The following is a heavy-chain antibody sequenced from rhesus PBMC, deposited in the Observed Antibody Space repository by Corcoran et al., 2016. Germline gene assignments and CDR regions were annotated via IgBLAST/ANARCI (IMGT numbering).Heavy chain of an antibody. V-gene: IGHV4-65*01. Sequence: QVQLQESGPGLVKPSETLSLTCAVSGGSISSSNWWSWIRQPPGKGLDWIGYISGSSGSTYYNPSLKSRVNISTDTSKNQFSLKLSSVTAADTAVYYCARGTGYSGSWNFFDYWGQGVLVTVSS. J-gene: IGHJ4*01. D-gene: IGHD6-25*01. CDR1: GGSISSSNW. CDR2: ISGSSGST. CDR3: ARGTGYSGSWNFFDY.